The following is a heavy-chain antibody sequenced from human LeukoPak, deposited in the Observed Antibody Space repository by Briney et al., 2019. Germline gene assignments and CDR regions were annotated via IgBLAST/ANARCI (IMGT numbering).Heavy chain of an antibody. CDR3: ARYYRGGYYSGMDV. Sequence: PSETLSLTCTVSGGSVSSGTYYWSWIRQPPGKGLEWIAYTHYSGSTNYNPSLKSRVTISVDTSNNQFSLKVSSVTAADTAVYYCARYYRGGYYSGMDVWGQGTTVTVSS. V-gene: IGHV4-61*01. CDR1: GGSVSSGTYY. CDR2: THYSGST. J-gene: IGHJ6*02. D-gene: IGHD3-10*01.